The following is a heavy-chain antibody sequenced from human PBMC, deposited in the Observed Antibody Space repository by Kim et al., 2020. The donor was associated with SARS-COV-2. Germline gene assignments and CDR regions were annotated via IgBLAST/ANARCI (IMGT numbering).Heavy chain of an antibody. CDR2: ISGSSDAI. Sequence: GSLRLSCVGSGFIFGSYSMNWVRQAPGKGLEGLSYISGSSDAIYYVDSVKGRFTISRGNARNSLYLQMSSLREEDTAGYYCSGFIGDCTEGSCYLEY. CDR1: GFIFGSYS. CDR3: SGFIGDCTEGSCYLEY. V-gene: IGHV3-48*02. J-gene: IGHJ1*01. D-gene: IGHD2-8*02.